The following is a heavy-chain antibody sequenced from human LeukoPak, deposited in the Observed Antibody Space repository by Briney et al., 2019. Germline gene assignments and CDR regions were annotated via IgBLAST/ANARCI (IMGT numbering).Heavy chain of an antibody. V-gene: IGHV5-51*01. CDR1: GYSFTNYW. D-gene: IGHD3-9*01. J-gene: IGHJ4*02. Sequence: GESLKISCTGSGYSFTNYWIAWVRQMPGKGLEWMGIIYPGDSETTYSPSFQGQVTISADKSITTTYLQWSSLKASDTAMYYCARWGYDILTGNFDYWGQGTLVTVSS. CDR2: IYPGDSET. CDR3: ARWGYDILTGNFDY.